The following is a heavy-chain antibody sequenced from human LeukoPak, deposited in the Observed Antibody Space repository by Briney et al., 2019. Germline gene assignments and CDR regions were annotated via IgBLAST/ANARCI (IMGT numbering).Heavy chain of an antibody. V-gene: IGHV3-13*01. CDR2: FGSAGDT. CDR3: VRGALPGDNWYFDL. CDR1: GFPFSAYD. J-gene: IGHJ2*01. Sequence: GGSLRLSCATSGFPFSAYDMYWVRQAPGKGLEWVSAFGSAGDTYYPGAVKGRFTISRDYAKNSLFLQMNNLIAGDTAVYFCVRGALPGDNWYFDLWGRGTLVTVSS.